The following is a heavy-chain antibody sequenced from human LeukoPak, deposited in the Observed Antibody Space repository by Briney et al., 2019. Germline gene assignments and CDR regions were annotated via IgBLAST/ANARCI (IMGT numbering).Heavy chain of an antibody. J-gene: IGHJ2*01. V-gene: IGHV3-48*02. D-gene: IGHD4-17*01. Sequence: PGGSLRLSCTASGFPISTYSMNWVRQAPGKGLEWISYISSSTKTIYYADSVRGRFTISRDNGETSLFLQMTSLRDDDTAVYYCARDRYGDSVALDFWYFDLWGRGTLVTVSS. CDR2: ISSSTKTI. CDR1: GFPISTYS. CDR3: ARDRYGDSVALDFWYFDL.